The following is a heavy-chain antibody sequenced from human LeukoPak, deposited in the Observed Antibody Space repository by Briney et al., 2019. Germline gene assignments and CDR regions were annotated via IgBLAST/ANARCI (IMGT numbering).Heavy chain of an antibody. CDR1: GGSISSYY. D-gene: IGHD3-10*01. V-gene: IGHV4-59*08. J-gene: IGHJ4*02. Sequence: SETLSLTCTVSGGSISSYYWSWIRRPPGKGLEWIGYIYYSGSTNYNPSLKSRVTISVDTSKNQFSLKLSSVTAADTAVYYCARQTGSQVTVLRYWGQGTLVTVSS. CDR3: ARQTGSQVTVLRY. CDR2: IYYSGST.